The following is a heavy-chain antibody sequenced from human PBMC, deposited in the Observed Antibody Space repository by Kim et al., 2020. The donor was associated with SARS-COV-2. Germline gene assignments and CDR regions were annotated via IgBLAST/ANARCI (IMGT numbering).Heavy chain of an antibody. CDR3: AKSFGEIGFDY. J-gene: IGHJ4*02. CDR1: GFTFSSYG. Sequence: GGSLRLSCAASGFTFSSYGMHWVRQAPGKGLEWVAVISYDGSNKYYADSVKGRFTISRDNSKNTLYLQMNSLRAEDTAVYYCAKSFGEIGFDYWGQGTLVTVSS. CDR2: ISYDGSNK. V-gene: IGHV3-30*18. D-gene: IGHD3-10*01.